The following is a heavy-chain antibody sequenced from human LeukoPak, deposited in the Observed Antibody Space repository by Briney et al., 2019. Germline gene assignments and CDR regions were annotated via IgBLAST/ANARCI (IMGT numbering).Heavy chain of an antibody. D-gene: IGHD2-15*01. CDR3: ARPSAGYCSGGSCYGGDYFDY. CDR2: IYPGDSDT. J-gene: IGHJ4*02. CDR1: GYSFTSYW. V-gene: IGHV5-51*01. Sequence: GESLKISCKGSGYSFTSYWIGWVRQMPGKGLEWMGIIYPGDSDTRYSPSFQGQVTISADKSIRTAYLQWSSLKASDTAMYYCARPSAGYCSGGSCYGGDYFDYWGQGTLVTVSS.